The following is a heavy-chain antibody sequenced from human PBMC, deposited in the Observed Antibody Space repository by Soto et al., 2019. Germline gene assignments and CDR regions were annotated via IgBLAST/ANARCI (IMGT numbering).Heavy chain of an antibody. CDR1: GSSIITENSF. CDR2: ISYSGRT. CDR3: ARRRASDYGGNHHPYYFDR. Sequence: XETRSLTCTVSGSSIITENSFWGWIRQSPRRGLELIGSISYSGRTYDNPSLQSRVTISIDASKNQFSLKLTSVTTADTAVYYCARRRASDYGGNHHPYYFDRWGQGALVTVSS. V-gene: IGHV4-39*01. J-gene: IGHJ4*02. D-gene: IGHD4-17*01.